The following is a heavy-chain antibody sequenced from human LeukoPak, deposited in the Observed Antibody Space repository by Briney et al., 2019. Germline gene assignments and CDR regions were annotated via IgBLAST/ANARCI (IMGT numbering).Heavy chain of an antibody. V-gene: IGHV1-46*01. Sequence: ASVKVSCKASGYTFPSYFMHWVRQAPGQGLEWMGIINPTGGSTAYAQKFQGRVTMTRDTSTSTVYMELSSLRSDDTAVYYCARTAARRFDYWGQGTLVTVSS. CDR2: INPTGGST. CDR3: ARTAARRFDY. J-gene: IGHJ4*02. CDR1: GYTFPSYF. D-gene: IGHD6-6*01.